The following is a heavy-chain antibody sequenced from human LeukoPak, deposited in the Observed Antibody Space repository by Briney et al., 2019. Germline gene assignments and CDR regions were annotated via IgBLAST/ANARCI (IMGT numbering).Heavy chain of an antibody. J-gene: IGHJ4*02. CDR1: GFTFSSYW. CDR3: ARDPDSSGSKKPFDY. CDR2: IKQDGSEK. Sequence: PGGSLRLSCAASGFTFSSYWMSWVRQAPGKGQEWVANIKQDGSEKYYVDSVKGRFTISRDNAKNSLYLQMNSLRAEDTAVYYCARDPDSSGSKKPFDYWGQGTLVTVSS. V-gene: IGHV3-7*01. D-gene: IGHD3-22*01.